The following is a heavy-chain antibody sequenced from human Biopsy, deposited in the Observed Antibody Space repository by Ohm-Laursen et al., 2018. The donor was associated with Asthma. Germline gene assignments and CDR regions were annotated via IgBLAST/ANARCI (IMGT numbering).Heavy chain of an antibody. V-gene: IGHV4-39*01. CDR2: IYYTWNS. CDR3: ARHWSGNGWEDVHNWFDP. J-gene: IGHJ5*02. D-gene: IGHD1-26*01. Sequence: GTLSLTCAVSGASITTPNYWAWIRQPPGRWLEWLGSIYYTWNSLYISSPRRRLTMSVNLSRSQFSLRLTSVTAADRGVYYCARHWSGNGWEDVHNWFDPWGPGIGVTVSS. CDR1: GASITTPNY.